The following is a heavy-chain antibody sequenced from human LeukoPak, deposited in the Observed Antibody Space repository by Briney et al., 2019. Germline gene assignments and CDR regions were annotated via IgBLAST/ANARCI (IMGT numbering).Heavy chain of an antibody. D-gene: IGHD3-3*01. CDR1: GFTFSDYY. CDR3: AKEGFRRITIFGVEITDNWFDP. Sequence: GGSLRLSCAASGFTFSDYYMSWIRQAPGKGLEWVSYISSSGSTIYYADSVKGRFTISRDNSKNTLYLQMNSLRAEDTAVYYCAKEGFRRITIFGVEITDNWFDPWGQGTLVTVSS. V-gene: IGHV3-11*01. CDR2: ISSSGSTI. J-gene: IGHJ5*02.